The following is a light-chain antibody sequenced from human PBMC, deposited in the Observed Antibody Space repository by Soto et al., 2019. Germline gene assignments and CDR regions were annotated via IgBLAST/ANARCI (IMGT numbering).Light chain of an antibody. CDR2: GAS. J-gene: IGKJ5*01. CDR1: QSVSNNY. V-gene: IGKV3-20*01. CDR3: QQYYTNVA. Sequence: EIVLTQSPGPLSLSPGERATLSCRASQSVSNNYLAWYQQKPGQAPRLLIYGASNRATGIPDRFSGSGSGTDFTLTISSLQAEDVAVYYCQQYYTNVALGQGTRLEIK.